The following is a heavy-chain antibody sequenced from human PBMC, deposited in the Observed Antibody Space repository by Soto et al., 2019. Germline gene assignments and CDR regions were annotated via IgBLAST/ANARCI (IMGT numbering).Heavy chain of an antibody. D-gene: IGHD3-3*01. CDR2: IYYSGST. CDR3: ARRLYYDFWSGYIATIDPPNWFDP. CDR1: GGSISSGGYY. J-gene: IGHJ5*02. Sequence: PSETLSLTCTVSGGSISSGGYYWSWIRQHPGKGLEWIGYIYYSGSTYYNPSLKSQVTISVDTSKNQFSLKLSSVTAADTAVYYCARRLYYDFWSGYIATIDPPNWFDPWGQGTLVTVSS. V-gene: IGHV4-31*01.